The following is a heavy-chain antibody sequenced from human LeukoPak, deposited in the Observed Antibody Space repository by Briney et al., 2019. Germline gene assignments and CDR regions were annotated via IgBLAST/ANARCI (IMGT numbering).Heavy chain of an antibody. D-gene: IGHD3-16*01. J-gene: IGHJ4*02. CDR1: GYTFSSYD. V-gene: IGHV1-8*01. Sequence: GASVKVSSKASGYTFSSYDMNWVRQASGQGLEWMGWMNPHSGNTGYAQKFQGRITMTRNTSISTAYMELSSLRSEDTAMYYCARGPARETQSYDYFDSWGQGTLVSVSS. CDR3: ARGPARETQSYDYFDS. CDR2: MNPHSGNT.